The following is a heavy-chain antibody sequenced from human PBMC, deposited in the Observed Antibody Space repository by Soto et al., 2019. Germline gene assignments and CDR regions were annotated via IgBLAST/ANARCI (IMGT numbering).Heavy chain of an antibody. CDR2: IYPGDSDT. J-gene: IGHJ3*02. D-gene: IGHD3-10*01. CDR3: ARLESDYYGSGSPVRGAFDI. V-gene: IGHV5-51*01. CDR1: GYSFATYW. Sequence: VEFLNVSCKASGYSFATYWIGWVRQMPGKGLASMGIIYPGDSDTRYSPFFQGRVTIAADKSISTAYLQWSSLKASDTAMYYCARLESDYYGSGSPVRGAFDIWGQEIRVT.